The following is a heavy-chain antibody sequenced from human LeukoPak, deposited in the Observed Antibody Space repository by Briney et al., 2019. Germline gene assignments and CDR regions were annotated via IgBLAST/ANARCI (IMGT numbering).Heavy chain of an antibody. CDR3: AREGSSGWQEAYYYMDV. V-gene: IGHV4-4*07. CDR1: GGSISSYY. CDR2: IYTSGGT. D-gene: IGHD6-19*01. J-gene: IGHJ6*03. Sequence: SSETLSLTCTVSGGSISSYYWSWLRQPAGKGLEWIGRIYTSGGTNYNPSLKSRVTMSVDTSKNQCSLKLSSVTAADTAGYYWAREGSSGWQEAYYYMDVWGKGTTVSVSS.